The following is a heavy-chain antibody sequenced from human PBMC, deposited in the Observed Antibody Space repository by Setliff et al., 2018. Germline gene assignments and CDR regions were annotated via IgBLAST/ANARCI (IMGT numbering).Heavy chain of an antibody. J-gene: IGHJ6*03. CDR3: AREQWLDPPGYYYMDV. Sequence: KTSETLSLTCTVSGGSISSGSYYWNWIRQPAGKGLEWIGRMYTSGSANYNPSLRSRVTISLDTSKNQFSLRLNSVTAADTAVYYCAREQWLDPPGYYYMDVWAKGTTVTVSS. CDR2: MYTSGSA. D-gene: IGHD6-19*01. CDR1: GGSISSGSYY. V-gene: IGHV4-61*02.